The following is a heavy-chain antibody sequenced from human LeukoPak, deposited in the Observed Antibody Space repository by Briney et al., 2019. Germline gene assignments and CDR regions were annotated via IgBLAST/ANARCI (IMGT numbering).Heavy chain of an antibody. J-gene: IGHJ5*02. Sequence: PSETLSLTCAVYGGCFSGYYWSWIRQPPGKGLEWIGEINHSGSTNYNPSLKSRVTISVDTSKNQFSLKLSSVTAADTAVYYCARDSSSNWFDPWGQGTLVTVSS. V-gene: IGHV4-34*01. CDR1: GGCFSGYY. D-gene: IGHD6-6*01. CDR2: INHSGST. CDR3: ARDSSSNWFDP.